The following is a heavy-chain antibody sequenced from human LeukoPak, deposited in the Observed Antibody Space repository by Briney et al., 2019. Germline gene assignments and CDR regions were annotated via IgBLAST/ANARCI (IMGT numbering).Heavy chain of an antibody. V-gene: IGHV4-4*07. CDR3: ARAIIAVAAPFDT. CDR2: IYTSGST. Sequence: SETLSLTCTVSGCSISSYYLSWIRQPAGKGLEWIGRIYTSGSTNYNPHPKSRVTMSVDTSKNQFSLKLSSVTAADTAVYSCARAIIAVAAPFDTCGPGNLVTVSS. D-gene: IGHD6-19*01. CDR1: GCSISSYY. J-gene: IGHJ5*02.